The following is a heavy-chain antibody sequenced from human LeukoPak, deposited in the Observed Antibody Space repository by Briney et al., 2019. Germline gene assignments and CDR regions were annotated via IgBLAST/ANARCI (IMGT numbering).Heavy chain of an antibody. CDR3: AKGRTVVPAAIHFDY. J-gene: IGHJ4*02. Sequence: PGGSLRLSCAASGFTFSSYAMSWVRQAPGKGLEWVSDISGSGGSTYYADSVKGRFTISRDNSKNTLYLQMNSLRAEDTAVYYCAKGRTVVPAAIHFDYWGQGTLVTVSS. CDR2: ISGSGGST. CDR1: GFTFSSYA. D-gene: IGHD2-2*01. V-gene: IGHV3-23*01.